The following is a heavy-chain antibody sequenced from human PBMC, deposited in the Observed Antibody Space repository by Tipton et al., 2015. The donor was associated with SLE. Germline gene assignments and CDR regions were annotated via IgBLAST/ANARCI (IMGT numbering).Heavy chain of an antibody. CDR2: IKKDGSQK. J-gene: IGHJ3*01. CDR3: VGGNFNYEDAVDV. V-gene: IGHV3-7*04. D-gene: IGHD1-7*01. CDR1: GFTSSHYW. Sequence: SLRLSCMASGFTSSHYWMTWVRQAPGKGLEWVANIKKDGSQKFYVDSVKGRFTISRDNAKKSLSLQMNSLRAEDTAVYYCVGGNFNYEDAVDVWGRGTMVTVSS.